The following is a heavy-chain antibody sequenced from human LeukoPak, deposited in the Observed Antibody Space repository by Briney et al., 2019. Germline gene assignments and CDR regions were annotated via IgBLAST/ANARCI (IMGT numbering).Heavy chain of an antibody. CDR2: IIPIFGTA. CDR3: SSAVTHFIRDYYYYYYMDV. D-gene: IGHD4-17*01. J-gene: IGHJ6*03. CDR1: GGTFSSYA. V-gene: IGHV1-69*06. Sequence: ASVKVSCKASGGTFSSYAISWVRQAPGQGLEWMGGIIPIFGTANYAQKFQGRVTITADKSTSTAYMELSSLRSEDTAVYYCSSAVTHFIRDYYYYYYMDVWGKGTTVTVS.